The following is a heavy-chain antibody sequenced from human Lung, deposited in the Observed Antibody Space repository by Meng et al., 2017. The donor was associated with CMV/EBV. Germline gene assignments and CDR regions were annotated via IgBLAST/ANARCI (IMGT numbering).Heavy chain of an antibody. CDR2: NDSGNT. D-gene: IGHD3-22*01. J-gene: IGHJ6*02. V-gene: IGHV4-38-2*01. Sequence: SXTLSLTCRVSGHSISSDYFWGWVRQPPGEGLEWIGINDSGNTYYSPSLKSRVAISVDTSGTQFSLTLTSVTAADTAVYYCVGHMIVVPDRGYGVGVWGQGTTVTVSS. CDR3: VGHMIVVPDRGYGVGV. CDR1: GHSISSDYF.